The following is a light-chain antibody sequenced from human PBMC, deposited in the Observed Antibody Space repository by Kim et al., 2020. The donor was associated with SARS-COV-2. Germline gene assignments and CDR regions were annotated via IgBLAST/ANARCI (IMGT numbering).Light chain of an antibody. Sequence: ATGTPGQRVPSYCSGTRPNIGSTTITWYQHHPGRAPNLLSGLPDRFSGSKSGTSASLAIHGLQSADEADYYCATWDNSLNGYDFGTGTKVTDL. J-gene: IGLJ1*01. CDR1: RPNIGSTT. V-gene: IGLV1-44*01. CDR3: ATWDNSLNGYD.